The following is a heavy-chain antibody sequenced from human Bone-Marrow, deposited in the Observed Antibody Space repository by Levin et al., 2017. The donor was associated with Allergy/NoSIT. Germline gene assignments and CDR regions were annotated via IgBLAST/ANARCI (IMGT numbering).Heavy chain of an antibody. Sequence: GESLKISCAASGFTFSSYGMHWVRQAPGKGLEWVAVISYDGSNKYYADSVKGRFTISRDNSKNTLYLQMNSLRAEDTAVYYCAKLYYDFWSGYYTGIDYWGQGTLVTVSS. CDR1: GFTFSSYG. CDR3: AKLYYDFWSGYYTGIDY. CDR2: ISYDGSNK. V-gene: IGHV3-30*18. J-gene: IGHJ4*02. D-gene: IGHD3-3*01.